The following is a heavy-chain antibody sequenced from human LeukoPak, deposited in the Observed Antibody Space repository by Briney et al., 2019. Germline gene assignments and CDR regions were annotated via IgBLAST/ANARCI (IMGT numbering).Heavy chain of an antibody. CDR1: GGSISSSSSY. V-gene: IGHV4-39*07. J-gene: IGHJ3*02. Sequence: PSETLSLTCTVSGGSISSSSSYWSWSRQPPGKGLEWIGEITHSGSTTYNPSLKSRVTISVDTSKNQFSLKLSSVTAADTAVYYCARGAYAFDIWGQGTMVTVSS. CDR3: ARGAYAFDI. CDR2: ITHSGST.